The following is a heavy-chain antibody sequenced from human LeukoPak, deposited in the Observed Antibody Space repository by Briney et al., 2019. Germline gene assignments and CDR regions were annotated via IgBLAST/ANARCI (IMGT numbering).Heavy chain of an antibody. CDR2: INHSGST. Sequence: SETLSLTCAVYGGSFSGYYWSWIRRPPGKGLEWIGEINHSGSTNYNPSLKSRVIILIDTAKNHVSLNLSSVTAADTAVYYCARSDGYGLVGIWGQGTMVTVSS. J-gene: IGHJ3*02. CDR1: GGSFSGYY. V-gene: IGHV4-34*01. CDR3: ARSDGYGLVGI. D-gene: IGHD3-10*01.